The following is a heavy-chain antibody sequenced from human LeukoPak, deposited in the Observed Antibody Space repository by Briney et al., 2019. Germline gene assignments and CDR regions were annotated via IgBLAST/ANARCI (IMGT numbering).Heavy chain of an antibody. CDR2: IYYSGST. J-gene: IGHJ2*01. D-gene: IGHD1-26*01. CDR1: GGSISSHY. CDR3: AKGGWSLDV. Sequence: SSEPLSLTCTVSGGSISSHYWSWIRQPPGKGLEWIGYIYYSGSTDYNASLQSRVTISVDTSKNQFSLKLSSMTAADTAVYYCAKGGWSLDVWGRGTLVTVSS. V-gene: IGHV4-59*11.